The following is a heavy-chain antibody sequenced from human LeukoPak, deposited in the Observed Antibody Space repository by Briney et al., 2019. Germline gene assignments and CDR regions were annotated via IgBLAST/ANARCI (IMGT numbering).Heavy chain of an antibody. V-gene: IGHV3-30-3*01. CDR3: GRDLRAAGASPIDD. D-gene: IGHD2-15*01. CDR2: ISYDGSNI. Sequence: PGGSLRLSFAASGFTFSSHAMHWVRQVPGKGLEWVAVISYDGSNIYYADSVKGRFTISRDNSKNTLYLLMNSLRSEDTAVYYCGRDLRAAGASPIDDWGQGTLVTVSS. CDR1: GFTFSSHA. J-gene: IGHJ4*02.